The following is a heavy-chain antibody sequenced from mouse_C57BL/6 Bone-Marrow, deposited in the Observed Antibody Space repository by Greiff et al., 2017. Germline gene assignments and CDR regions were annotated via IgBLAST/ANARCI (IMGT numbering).Heavy chain of an antibody. V-gene: IGHV1-26*01. J-gene: IGHJ2*01. CDR3: ALKGDY. CDR1: GYTFTDYY. Sequence: EVQLQQSGPELVKPGASVKISCKASGYTFTDYYMNWVKQSHGKSLEWIGDINPNNGGTSYNQKFKGKATLTVDKSSSTAYMELRSLTSEDSAVYYCALKGDYWGQGTTLTVSS. CDR2: INPNNGGT.